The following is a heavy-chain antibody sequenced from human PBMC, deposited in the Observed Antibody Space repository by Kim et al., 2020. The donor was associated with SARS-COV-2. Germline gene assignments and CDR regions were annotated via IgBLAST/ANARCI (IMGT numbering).Heavy chain of an antibody. Sequence: GGSLRLSCAASGFTFSSYGIHWGRQAPGKGLEWVTFISYDESNKYYADSVKGRFTISRDNSNNTVYLQMNSLRAEDTAVYYCARTGYRSGLGAFDIWGQGTVVIVSS. CDR1: GFTFSSYG. D-gene: IGHD6-19*01. J-gene: IGHJ3*02. CDR3: ARTGYRSGLGAFDI. V-gene: IGHV3-30*03. CDR2: ISYDESNK.